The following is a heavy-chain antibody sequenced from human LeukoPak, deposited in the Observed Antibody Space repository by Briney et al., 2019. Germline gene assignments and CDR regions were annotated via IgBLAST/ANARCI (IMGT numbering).Heavy chain of an antibody. J-gene: IGHJ4*02. CDR3: VKDLSGSYSFDY. Sequence: QTGGSLRLSCLASGFTFSIYGMHWVRQAPGMGLEYVSGISSYDGGSTYHADSVKGRFTISRDNSKNTLYLQMSSLRTEDTAVYFCVKDLSGSYSFDYWGQGTPVTVSS. V-gene: IGHV3-64D*06. D-gene: IGHD3-10*01. CDR1: GFTFSIYG. CDR2: ISSYDGGST.